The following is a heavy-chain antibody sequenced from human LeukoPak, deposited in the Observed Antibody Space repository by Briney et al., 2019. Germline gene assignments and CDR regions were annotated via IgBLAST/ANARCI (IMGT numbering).Heavy chain of an antibody. D-gene: IGHD4-11*01. CDR2: ISVSGADT. CDR1: GFTFTNYG. V-gene: IGHV3-23*01. J-gene: IGHJ4*02. CDR3: AIKQFYFEN. Sequence: GGSLRLSCAASGFTFTNYGVGWVRQAPGKGLEWVSRISVSGADTYYADSVKGRFTVSRDNSKNTLYLQMNSLRADDTALYYCAIKQFYFENWGQGTLVSVSS.